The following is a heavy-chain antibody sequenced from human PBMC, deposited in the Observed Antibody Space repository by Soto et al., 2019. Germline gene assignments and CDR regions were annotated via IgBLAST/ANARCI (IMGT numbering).Heavy chain of an antibody. CDR3: AKGSGRAWYFDL. J-gene: IGHJ2*01. CDR1: GFTFSSHG. D-gene: IGHD3-10*01. Sequence: QVQLVESGGGVVQPGRSLRLSCAASGFTFSSHGMHWVRQDPGEGLEWVAVILYDGSNKYYADSVKGRFTISRDNSKNTLYLQMNSLRAEDTAVYSCAKGSGRAWYFDLWGRGTLVTVSS. CDR2: ILYDGSNK. V-gene: IGHV3-30*18.